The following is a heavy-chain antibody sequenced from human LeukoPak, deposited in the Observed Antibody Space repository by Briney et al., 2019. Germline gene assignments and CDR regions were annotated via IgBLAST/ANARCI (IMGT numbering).Heavy chain of an antibody. V-gene: IGHV1-2*02. CDR2: INPNSGGT. CDR3: ARGTYDSSGYYYGRVFDY. J-gene: IGHJ4*02. D-gene: IGHD3-22*01. Sequence: ALVKVSCKASGYTFTGYYMHWVRQAPGQGLEWMGWINPNSGGTNYAQKFQGRVTMTRDTSISTAYMELSRLRSDDTAVYYCARGTYDSSGYYYGRVFDYWGQGTLVTVSS. CDR1: GYTFTGYY.